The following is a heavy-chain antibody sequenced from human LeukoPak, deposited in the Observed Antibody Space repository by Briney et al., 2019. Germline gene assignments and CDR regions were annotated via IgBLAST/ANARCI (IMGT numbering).Heavy chain of an antibody. CDR3: AKALGGIVVVPAAMS. CDR1: GFTFSSYG. D-gene: IGHD2-2*01. Sequence: GGSLRLSCAASGFTFSSYGMHWVRQAPGKGLEWVAVISYDGSNKYYADSVKGRFTISRDNSKNTLYLQMNSLRAEDTAVYYCAKALGGIVVVPAAMSWGQGTLVTVSS. CDR2: ISYDGSNK. V-gene: IGHV3-30*18. J-gene: IGHJ4*02.